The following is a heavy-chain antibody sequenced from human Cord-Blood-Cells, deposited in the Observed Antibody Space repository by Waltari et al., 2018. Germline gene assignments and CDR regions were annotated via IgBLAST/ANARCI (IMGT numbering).Heavy chain of an antibody. J-gene: IGHJ4*02. CDR3: ARGNCSSTSCYSYFDY. V-gene: IGHV5-51*01. CDR2: IYPGDSDT. Sequence: EVQLVQSGAEVKKPGESLKISSKGSGSIFTSYWIGWVGQMAGKGLEWMGIIYPGDSDTRYSPSFQGQVTISADKSISTAYLQWSSLKASDTAMYYCARGNCSSTSCYSYFDYWGQGTLVTVSS. CDR1: GSIFTSYW. D-gene: IGHD2-2*02.